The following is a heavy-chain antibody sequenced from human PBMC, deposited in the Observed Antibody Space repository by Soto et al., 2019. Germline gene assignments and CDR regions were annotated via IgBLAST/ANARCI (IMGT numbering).Heavy chain of an antibody. CDR2: IYYSGST. CDR3: ARDPLPFWSGYSNVPATPN. J-gene: IGHJ4*02. Sequence: SETLSLTCTVSGGSISSGGYYWSWIRQHPGKGLEWIGYIYYSGSTYYNPSLKSRVTISVDTSKNQFSLKLSSVTAADTAVYYCARDPLPFWSGYSNVPATPNWGQGTMVTVSS. CDR1: GGSISSGGYY. V-gene: IGHV4-31*03. D-gene: IGHD3-3*01.